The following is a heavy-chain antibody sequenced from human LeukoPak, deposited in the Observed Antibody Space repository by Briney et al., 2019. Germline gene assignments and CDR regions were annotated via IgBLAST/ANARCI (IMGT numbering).Heavy chain of an antibody. V-gene: IGHV4-34*01. CDR2: INHSGST. Sequence: SGTLSLTCAVYGGSFSSYYWSWIRQPPGKGLEWIGEINHSGSTNYNPSLKSRVTISVDTSKNQFSLKLSSVTAADTAVYYCARGGMVYAIQVSELDYWGQGTLVTVSS. J-gene: IGHJ4*02. CDR1: GGSFSSYY. CDR3: ARGGMVYAIQVSELDY. D-gene: IGHD2-8*01.